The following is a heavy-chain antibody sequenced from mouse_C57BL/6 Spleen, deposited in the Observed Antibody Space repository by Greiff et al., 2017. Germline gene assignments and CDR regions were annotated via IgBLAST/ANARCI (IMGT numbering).Heavy chain of an antibody. V-gene: IGHV1-81*01. CDR3: ARWEDSSGGDY. CDR2: IYPRSGNT. D-gene: IGHD3-2*02. CDR1: GYTFTSYG. Sequence: QVQLQQSGAELARPGASVKLSCKASGYTFTSYGISWVKQRTGQGLEWIGEIYPRSGNTYYNEKFKGKATLTADKSSSTVYMELRSLTSEDSAVYFCARWEDSSGGDYWGQGTSVTVSS. J-gene: IGHJ4*01.